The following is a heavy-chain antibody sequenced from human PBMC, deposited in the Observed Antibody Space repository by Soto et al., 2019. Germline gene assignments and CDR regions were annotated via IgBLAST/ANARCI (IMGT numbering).Heavy chain of an antibody. CDR3: AKVGAAGTKLPLLAY. V-gene: IGHV3-30*18. Sequence: GGSLRLSCAASGFTFSSYGMHWVRQAPGKGLEWVAVISYDGSNKYYADSVKGRFTISRDNSKNTLYLQMNSLRAEDTAVYYCAKVGAAGTKLPLLAYWGQGTLVTVSS. CDR2: ISYDGSNK. J-gene: IGHJ4*02. D-gene: IGHD6-13*01. CDR1: GFTFSSYG.